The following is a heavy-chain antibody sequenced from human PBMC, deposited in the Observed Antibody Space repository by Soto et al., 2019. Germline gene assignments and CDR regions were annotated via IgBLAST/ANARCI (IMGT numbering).Heavy chain of an antibody. CDR1: GFTFSSYG. CDR3: AKVPSRAEYYYYYGMDV. J-gene: IGHJ6*02. V-gene: IGHV3-30*18. Sequence: VGSLRLSCAASGFTFSSYGMHWVRQAPGKGLEWVAVISYDGSNKYYADSVKGRFTISRDNSKNTLYLQMNSLRAEDTAVYYCAKVPSRAEYYYYYGMDVWGQGTTVTVSS. CDR2: ISYDGSNK.